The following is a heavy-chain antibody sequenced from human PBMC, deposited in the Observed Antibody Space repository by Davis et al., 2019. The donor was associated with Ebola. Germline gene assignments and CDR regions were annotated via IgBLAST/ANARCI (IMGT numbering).Heavy chain of an antibody. V-gene: IGHV4-39*07. J-gene: IGHJ3*02. CDR1: GGSISSGDYY. CDR2: INHSGST. D-gene: IGHD1-26*01. Sequence: SETLSLTCTVSGGSISSGDYYWSWIRQPPGKGLEWIGEINHSGSTNYNPSLKSRVTISVDTSKNQFSLKLSSVTAADTAVYYCARDLHSGTTGAFDIWGQGTMVTVSS. CDR3: ARDLHSGTTGAFDI.